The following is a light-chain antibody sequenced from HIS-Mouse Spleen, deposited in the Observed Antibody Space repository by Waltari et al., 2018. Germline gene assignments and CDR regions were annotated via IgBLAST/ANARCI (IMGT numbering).Light chain of an antibody. CDR1: SSNIGSHY. J-gene: IGLJ2*01. V-gene: IGLV1-47*01. Sequence: QSVLTQPPSASGTPGQRVTITCSGSSSNIGSHYVYWYQQLPGTAPKLLIYRNNQRPSGDPDRFSGSKSGTSASLAFSGLRSEDEADYYCAAWDDSLSGRVFGGGTKLTVL. CDR3: AAWDDSLSGRV. CDR2: RNN.